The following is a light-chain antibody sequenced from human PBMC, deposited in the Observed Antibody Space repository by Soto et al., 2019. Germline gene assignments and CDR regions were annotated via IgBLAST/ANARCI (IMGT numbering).Light chain of an antibody. J-gene: IGKJ1*01. CDR2: GAS. CDR3: QQLKNFPRT. CDR1: QGISSY. Sequence: DIQLTKSPSFLSASVGDRVTITCRARQGISSYLAWYQQRPGKAPKLLMYGASTLQSGDPSRFSGSASGTTFYLSINNLQPEDFATSFCQQLKNFPRTFGQGTKVE. V-gene: IGKV1-9*01.